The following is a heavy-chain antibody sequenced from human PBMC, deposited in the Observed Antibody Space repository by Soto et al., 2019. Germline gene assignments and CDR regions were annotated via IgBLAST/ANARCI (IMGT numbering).Heavy chain of an antibody. D-gene: IGHD3-10*01. CDR1: GGTFSSYP. V-gene: IGHV1-69*06. CDR3: ARRDSHGFFRYFDN. Sequence: QVQLVQSGAEVKRPGSSVKVSCKASGGTFSSYPISWVRQAAGQGLEWMGGTNGNLGTGNYAQKIRGRLTITTDISTTTAYMELSSLTSEDTAVYYCARRDSHGFFRYFDNWGQGTLVTVSS. CDR2: TNGNLGTG. J-gene: IGHJ4*02.